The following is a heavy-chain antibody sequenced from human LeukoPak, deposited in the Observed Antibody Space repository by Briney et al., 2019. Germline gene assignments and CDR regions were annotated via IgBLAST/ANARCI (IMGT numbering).Heavy chain of an antibody. CDR1: GGSLRNHY. Sequence: SETLSLTCTVSGGSLRNHYWSWIRQPPGKGLEYIGYIYSREIPNYSPSLKSRVTMSVLTSSNQFSLTLSSVTAADTAVYYCAARRGIFSGYYFDFWGQGALVTVSS. J-gene: IGHJ4*02. CDR2: IYSREIP. D-gene: IGHD5-12*01. V-gene: IGHV4-4*09. CDR3: AARRGIFSGYYFDF.